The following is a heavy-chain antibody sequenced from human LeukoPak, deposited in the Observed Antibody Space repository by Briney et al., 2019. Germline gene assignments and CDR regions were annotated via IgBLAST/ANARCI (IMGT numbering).Heavy chain of an antibody. V-gene: IGHV3-74*01. Sequence: PGGSLRLSCAASGFTFSNFWMHWVRQAPGKGLVWVALIYGDGSFTRYADSVKGRFTISRDNAKNSLYLQMNSLRAEDTAVYYCARTITIFGVVPADYNFDYWGQGTLVTVSS. CDR1: GFTFSNFW. CDR3: ARTITIFGVVPADYNFDY. D-gene: IGHD3-3*01. CDR2: IYGDGSFT. J-gene: IGHJ4*02.